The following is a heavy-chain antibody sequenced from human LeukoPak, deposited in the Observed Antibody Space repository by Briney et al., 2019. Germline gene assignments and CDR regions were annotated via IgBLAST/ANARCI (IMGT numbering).Heavy chain of an antibody. Sequence: GGSLRLSCAASGFTFSNYGLHWVRQAPGKGLEWVALISTDGSYINYADSVKGRFTISRGNSKNTLYLQMNSLRTEDTAVYYCAKDSSISWFGGDSQWGQGTLVTVSS. V-gene: IGHV3-30*18. J-gene: IGHJ4*02. CDR1: GFTFSNYG. D-gene: IGHD3-10*01. CDR2: ISTDGSYI. CDR3: AKDSSISWFGGDSQ.